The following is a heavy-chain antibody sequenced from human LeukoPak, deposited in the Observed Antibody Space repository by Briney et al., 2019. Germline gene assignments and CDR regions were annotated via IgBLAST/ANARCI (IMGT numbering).Heavy chain of an antibody. V-gene: IGHV3-7*01. CDR2: IKEDGSEK. Sequence: GGSLPLSCAASGFIFSSHWMTWVRQAPGKGLEWVASIKEDGSEKNYVDSVKGRFTISRDNAKNSLYLQTKSLRDEDTAVYSCARGYSALGYWGQGTLVTVSS. J-gene: IGHJ4*02. D-gene: IGHD6-13*01. CDR1: GFIFSSHW. CDR3: ARGYSALGY.